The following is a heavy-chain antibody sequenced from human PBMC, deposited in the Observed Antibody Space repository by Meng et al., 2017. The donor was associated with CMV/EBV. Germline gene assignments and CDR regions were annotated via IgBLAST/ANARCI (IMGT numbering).Heavy chain of an antibody. V-gene: IGHV3-48*04. Sequence: GESLKISCAASGFIFSSYGMSWVRQAPGKGLEWVSYISSSGRTIYYADSVKGRFTISRDNAKNSLYLQMNSLRAEDTAVYYCARDRIGYNWNYDYYYYGMDVWGQGTTVTVSS. CDR1: GFIFSSYG. CDR2: ISSSGRTI. D-gene: IGHD1-7*01. CDR3: ARDRIGYNWNYDYYYYGMDV. J-gene: IGHJ6*02.